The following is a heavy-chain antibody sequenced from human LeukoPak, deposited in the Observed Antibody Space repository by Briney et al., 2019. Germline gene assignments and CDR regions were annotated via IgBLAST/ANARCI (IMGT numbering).Heavy chain of an antibody. J-gene: IGHJ4*02. Sequence: GSLRLSCAASGFTFSGSAMHWVRQASGKGLEWVGRIRSKANSYATAYAASVKGRFTISRDDSKNTAYLQMNSLKTEDTAVYYCARWGCSGGSCYLYYFDYWGQGTLVTVPS. CDR3: ARWGCSGGSCYLYYFDY. CDR2: IRSKANSYAT. CDR1: GFTFSGSA. V-gene: IGHV3-73*01. D-gene: IGHD2-15*01.